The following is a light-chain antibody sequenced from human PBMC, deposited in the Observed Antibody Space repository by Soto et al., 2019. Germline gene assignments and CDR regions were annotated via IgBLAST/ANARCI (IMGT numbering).Light chain of an antibody. CDR2: ENN. CDR3: GTWDSSLSAGYV. Sequence: QSVLTQPPSVSAAPGQKVTISCSGSNSNIGNNYVSWYQQLPGTAPKLLIYENNKRPSGIPDRFSGSKSGTSATLGITGLQTGDEADYYCGTWDSSLSAGYVFGTGT. CDR1: NSNIGNNY. J-gene: IGLJ1*01. V-gene: IGLV1-51*02.